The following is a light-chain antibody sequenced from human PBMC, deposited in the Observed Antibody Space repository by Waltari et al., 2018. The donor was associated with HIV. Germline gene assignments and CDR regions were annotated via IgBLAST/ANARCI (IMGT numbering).Light chain of an antibody. Sequence: IVLTHSPGTLSLSPGERVRLSCRATQTITSNYLAWFQQKPGQAPRLLIYGASNRANGIPDRFRGSGSGTDFTLTISRLEPEDFAVYYCHQYGETSYTFGQGTKLEIK. V-gene: IGKV3-20*01. J-gene: IGKJ2*01. CDR3: HQYGETSYT. CDR2: GAS. CDR1: QTITSNY.